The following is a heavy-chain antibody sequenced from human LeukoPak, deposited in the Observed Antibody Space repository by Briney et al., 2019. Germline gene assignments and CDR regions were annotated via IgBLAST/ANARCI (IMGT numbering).Heavy chain of an antibody. CDR2: ISASGGST. D-gene: IGHD3-10*01. CDR1: GFSFNSYG. CDR3: AKEGTWFGVFAFDY. Sequence: GETLRLSCAASGFSFNSYGMSWVRQSPGKGLEWASSISASGGSTYYADSVKGRFTISRDNSKNTLYVQMNSLRVEDTAVYYCAKEGTWFGVFAFDYWGQGTLVTVSS. V-gene: IGHV3-23*01. J-gene: IGHJ4*02.